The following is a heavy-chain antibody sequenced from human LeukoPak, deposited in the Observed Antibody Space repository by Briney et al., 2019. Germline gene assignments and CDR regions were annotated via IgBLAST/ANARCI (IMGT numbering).Heavy chain of an antibody. Sequence: PSETLSLTCTVSGGSISGYFWSWIRQPPRKGLEWIGYIYYSGGTNYNPSLKSRVTISVDTSKNQFSLKLSSVTAADTAVYYCARGRSSVDPWGQGTLVTVSS. CDR1: GGSISGYF. CDR3: ARGRSSVDP. CDR2: IYYSGGT. J-gene: IGHJ5*02. V-gene: IGHV4-59*01.